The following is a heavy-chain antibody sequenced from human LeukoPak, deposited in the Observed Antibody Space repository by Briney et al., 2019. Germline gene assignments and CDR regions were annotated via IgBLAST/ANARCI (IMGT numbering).Heavy chain of an antibody. CDR2: IYYSGST. Sequence: PSETLSLTCTVSGGSISPYYWSWIRQPPGKGLEWIGYIYYSGSTNYNPSLKSRVTISVDTSKNQFSLNLSSVTAADTAVYYCARDPGGRNLDYWGQGTLVTVPS. D-gene: IGHD1-26*01. J-gene: IGHJ4*02. V-gene: IGHV4-59*01. CDR3: ARDPGGRNLDY. CDR1: GGSISPYY.